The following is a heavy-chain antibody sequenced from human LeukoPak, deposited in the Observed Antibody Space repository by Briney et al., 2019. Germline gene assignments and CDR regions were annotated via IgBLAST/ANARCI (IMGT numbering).Heavy chain of an antibody. CDR3: AKLLTTVEDDAFDI. D-gene: IGHD4-23*01. V-gene: IGHV3-30*18. CDR2: ISYDGSNK. CDR1: GFTFSSYA. J-gene: IGHJ3*02. Sequence: GGSLRLSCAASGFTFSSYAMHWIRQAPGKGLEWVAVISYDGSNKYYADSVKGRFTISRNNSKNTLYLQMDSLRAEDTAVYYCAKLLTTVEDDAFDIWGQGTMVTVSS.